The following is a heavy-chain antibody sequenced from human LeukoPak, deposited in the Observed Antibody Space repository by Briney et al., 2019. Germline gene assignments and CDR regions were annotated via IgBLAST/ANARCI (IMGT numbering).Heavy chain of an antibody. CDR2: INPNSGGT. J-gene: IGHJ4*02. Sequence: GASVKVSCKASGYTFTGYYMHWVRQAPGQGLEWMGWINPNSGGTNYAQKFQGRVTMTRDTSISTAYMELSRLRSDDTTVCYCARGAHYHDSSEGFDYWGQGTLVSVSS. CDR3: ARGAHYHDSSEGFDY. D-gene: IGHD3-22*01. V-gene: IGHV1-2*02. CDR1: GYTFTGYY.